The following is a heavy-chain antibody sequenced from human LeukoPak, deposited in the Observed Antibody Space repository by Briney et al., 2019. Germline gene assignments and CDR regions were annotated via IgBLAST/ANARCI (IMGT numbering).Heavy chain of an antibody. CDR2: IIGSGGST. J-gene: IGHJ4*02. CDR3: AKDLNPNSDWYYFDY. D-gene: IGHD6-19*01. V-gene: IGHV3-23*01. Sequence: PGGSLRLSCAASGFTFSTYAMSWVRQAPGKGLEWVSVIIGSGGSTFYADSVKGRFTISRDNSKNTLYLQMDSLRAEDTAVYYCAKDLNPNSDWYYFDYWGQGTLVTVSS. CDR1: GFTFSTYA.